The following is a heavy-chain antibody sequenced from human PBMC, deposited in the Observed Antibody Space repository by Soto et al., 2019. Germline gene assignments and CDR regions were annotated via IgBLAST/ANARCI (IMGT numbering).Heavy chain of an antibody. D-gene: IGHD5-12*01. CDR3: AKGGYTKLYGYFDF. CDR2: ISGSGDST. J-gene: IGHJ4*02. V-gene: IGHV3-23*01. Sequence: PGGSLRLSFAASGFTFRSYVMTWVRQAPGMGLEWVSLISGSGDSTYYADSVKGRFTISRDNSKNTVYLQMNSLRAEDTAAYYSAKGGYTKLYGYFDFWGRGALVTASS. CDR1: GFTFRSYV.